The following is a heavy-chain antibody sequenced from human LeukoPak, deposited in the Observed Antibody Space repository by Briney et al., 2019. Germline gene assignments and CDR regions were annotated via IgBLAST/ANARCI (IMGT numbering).Heavy chain of an antibody. CDR2: IWSDGSNK. D-gene: IGHD4/OR15-4a*01. J-gene: IGHJ3*02. CDR3: ARRQGAAFDI. V-gene: IGHV3-33*08. Sequence: TGGSLRLPCAASGFTFSSYDMHWVRQAPGRGLEWVALIWSDGSNKYYADSVKGRFTISRDNSENTLYLQMNSLRAEDTAVYYCARRQGAAFDIGGQGTMATVSS. CDR1: GFTFSSYD.